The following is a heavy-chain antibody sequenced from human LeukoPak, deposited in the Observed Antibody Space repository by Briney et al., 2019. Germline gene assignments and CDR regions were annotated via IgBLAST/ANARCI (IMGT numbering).Heavy chain of an antibody. CDR2: IYYSGST. Sequence: PSETLSLTCTVSGGSISSLYYSWIRQPPGKGLEWVGYIYYSGSTNYNPSLKSRVTISVDTSKNQFSLKLSSVTAADTAVYYCAVESHENSNYSPEVPGTWGQGTLVTVSS. V-gene: IGHV4-59*08. CDR3: AVESHENSNYSPEVPGT. CDR1: GGSISSLY. J-gene: IGHJ4*02. D-gene: IGHD2/OR15-2a*01.